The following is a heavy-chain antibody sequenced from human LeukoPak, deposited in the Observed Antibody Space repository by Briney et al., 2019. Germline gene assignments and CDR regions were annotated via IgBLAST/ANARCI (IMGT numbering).Heavy chain of an antibody. CDR2: ISSSSSYI. D-gene: IGHD6-19*01. CDR3: ARADSSGWYIKTSDAFDT. J-gene: IGHJ3*02. CDR1: GLTFRSYS. Sequence: GGSLRLSCSASGLTFRSYSITWVRQAPGKGLELVSSISSSSSYIYYADSVKGRFTISRDNPKNSLYLQMNSLRAEDTAVYYCARADSSGWYIKTSDAFDTWGQGTMVTASS. V-gene: IGHV3-21*01.